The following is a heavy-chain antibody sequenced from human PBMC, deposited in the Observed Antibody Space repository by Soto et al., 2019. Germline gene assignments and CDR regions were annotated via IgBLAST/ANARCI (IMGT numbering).Heavy chain of an antibody. J-gene: IGHJ4*02. Sequence: EVQLVESGGGLVKPGGSLRLSCAASGFTFSSYSMNWVRQAPGKWLEWVSSISSSSSYIYYADSVNGRFTISRDNAKNSLYLQMNSRRAEDTAVYYCARDRYCSSTSCSSFDYWGQGTLVTVSS. V-gene: IGHV3-21*01. CDR1: GFTFSSYS. D-gene: IGHD2-2*01. CDR2: ISSSSSYI. CDR3: ARDRYCSSTSCSSFDY.